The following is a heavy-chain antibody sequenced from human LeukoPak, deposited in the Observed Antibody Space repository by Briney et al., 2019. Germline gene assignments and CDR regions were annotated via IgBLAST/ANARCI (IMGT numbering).Heavy chain of an antibody. Sequence: PSETLSLTCAVYGGSFSGYYWSWIRQPPGKGLEWIGEINHSGSTNYNPSLKSRVTISVDTSKNQFSLKLSSVTAADTAVYYCARDYYGSSGYHRRNAFDIWGQGTMVTVSS. V-gene: IGHV4-34*01. D-gene: IGHD3-22*01. CDR3: ARDYYGSSGYHRRNAFDI. CDR2: INHSGST. CDR1: GGSFSGYY. J-gene: IGHJ3*02.